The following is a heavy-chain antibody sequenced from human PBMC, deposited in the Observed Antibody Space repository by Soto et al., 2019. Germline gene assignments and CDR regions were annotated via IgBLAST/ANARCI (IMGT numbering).Heavy chain of an antibody. J-gene: IGHJ4*02. CDR3: ARARYTSSWYFCDY. V-gene: IGHV3-48*01. D-gene: IGHD6-13*01. CDR1: GLTLSTSS. CDR2: IRRHTSVT. Sequence: GGSLRLSCAAFGLTLSTSSMNWVRQAPGRGLEWISYIRRHTSVTAYADSVKGRFTISRDSSRNTLYLQMNSLRAEDTAVYYCARARYTSSWYFCDYWGKGTLVPVSS.